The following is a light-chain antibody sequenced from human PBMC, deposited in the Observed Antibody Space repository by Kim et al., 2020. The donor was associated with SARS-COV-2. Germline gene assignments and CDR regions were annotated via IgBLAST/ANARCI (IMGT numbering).Light chain of an antibody. CDR1: STNVGAFDY. CDR3: SSYSSNSPWV. CDR2: DVS. V-gene: IGLV2-14*03. J-gene: IGLJ3*02. Sequence: QSALTQPPSVSGSPGQSITISCTGSSTNVGAFDYVSWYQQHPGKAPKLMIYDVSNRPSGVSNRFSGSKSGNTASLTISGLQAEDEADYYCSSYSSNSPWVFGGGTQLTVL.